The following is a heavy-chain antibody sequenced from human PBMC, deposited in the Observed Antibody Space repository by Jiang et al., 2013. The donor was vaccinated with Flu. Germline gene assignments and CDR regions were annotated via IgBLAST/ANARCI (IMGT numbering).Heavy chain of an antibody. D-gene: IGHD6-13*01. CDR3: TTAPGGIAAAGITGSDGMDV. CDR2: IKSKTDGGTT. Sequence: GVVQPGGSLRLSCAASGFTFSNAWMSWVRQAPGKGLEWVGRIKSKTDGGTTDYAAPVKGRFTISRDDSKNTLYLQMNSLKTEDTAVYYCTTAPGGIAAAGITGSDGMDVWGQGTTVTVSS. CDR1: GFTFSNAW. V-gene: IGHV3-15*01. J-gene: IGHJ6*02.